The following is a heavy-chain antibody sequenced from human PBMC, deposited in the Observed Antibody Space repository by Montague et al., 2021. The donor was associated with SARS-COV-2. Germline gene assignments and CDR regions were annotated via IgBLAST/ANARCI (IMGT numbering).Heavy chain of an antibody. V-gene: IGHV4-34*01. CDR3: ARLRDGVVPSPILGVGPYYSYYFIDV. CDR2: INHGGIT. CDR1: GGSFSGYH. J-gene: IGHJ6*03. Sequence: SETLSLTCAVYGGSFSGYHWNWIRQPPGKGLEWIGEINHGGITNYNPSLKSRLAISADTSKNQFSLKLTSVAAADTAVYYCARLRDGVVPSPILGVGPYYSYYFIDVWGKVTTVTVSS. D-gene: IGHD3-10*01.